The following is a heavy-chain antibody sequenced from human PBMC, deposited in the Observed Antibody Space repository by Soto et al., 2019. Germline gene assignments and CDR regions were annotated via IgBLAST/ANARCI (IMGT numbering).Heavy chain of an antibody. V-gene: IGHV1-18*04. CDR2: ISAYNGNT. J-gene: IGHJ5*01. CDR1: GYTFTSYG. D-gene: IGHD6-13*01. CDR3: ARDTHSSSWYWFDS. Sequence: ASVKVSCKASGYTFTSYGISWVRQAPGQGLEWMGWISAYNGNTNYAQKLQGRVTMTTDTSTSTAYMELRSMRSDDTAVYYCARDTHSSSWYWFDSWGQGTLVTVSS.